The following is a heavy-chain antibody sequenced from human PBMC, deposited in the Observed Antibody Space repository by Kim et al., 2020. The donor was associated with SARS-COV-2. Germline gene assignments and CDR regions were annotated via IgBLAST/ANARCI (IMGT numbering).Heavy chain of an antibody. CDR3: ARVVRYYDSSGYYLFDY. D-gene: IGHD3-22*01. V-gene: IGHV4-31*03. CDR1: GGSISSGGYY. J-gene: IGHJ4*02. CDR2: IYYSGST. Sequence: SETLSLTCTVSGGSISSGGYYWSWIRQHPGKGPEWIGYIYYSGSTYYNPSLKSRVTISVDTSKNQFSLKLSSVTAADTAVYYCARVVRYYDSSGYYLFDYWGQGTLVTVSS.